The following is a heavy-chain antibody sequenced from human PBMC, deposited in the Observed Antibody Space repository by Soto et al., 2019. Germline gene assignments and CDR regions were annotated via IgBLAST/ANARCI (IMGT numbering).Heavy chain of an antibody. J-gene: IGHJ4*02. CDR2: IYWNDDK. CDR3: AHRRAYCSGGTCYSGKFFDS. Sequence: QSTLKESGPTLVNPTQALTLTCTFSGFSLSTSGVGVGWIRQPPGKALEGMSLIYWNDDKRYSPSLKGRLNITKDVSKNQVVLRMTNMDPADTATYYCAHRRAYCSGGTCYSGKFFDSWGQGSVVTVSS. CDR1: GFSLSTSGVG. V-gene: IGHV2-5*01. D-gene: IGHD2-15*01.